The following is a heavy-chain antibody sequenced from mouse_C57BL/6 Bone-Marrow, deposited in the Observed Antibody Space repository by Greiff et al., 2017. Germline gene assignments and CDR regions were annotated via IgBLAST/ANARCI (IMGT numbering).Heavy chain of an antibody. CDR2: ISDGGSYT. V-gene: IGHV5-4*01. CDR3: ASPYDYDALYAMDY. Sequence: EVQLVESGGGLVKPGGSLKLSCAASGFTFSSYAMSWVRQTPEKRLEWVATISDGGSYTYYPDNVKGRFTISRDNAKNNLYLQMSHLKSEDTAMYYCASPYDYDALYAMDYWGQGTSVTVSS. CDR1: GFTFSSYA. D-gene: IGHD2-4*01. J-gene: IGHJ4*01.